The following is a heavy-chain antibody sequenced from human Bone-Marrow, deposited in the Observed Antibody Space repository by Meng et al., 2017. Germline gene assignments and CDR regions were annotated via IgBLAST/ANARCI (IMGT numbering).Heavy chain of an antibody. Sequence: GESLKISCAASGFTFSSYAMHWVRQAPGKGLEWVAVISYDGSNKYYADSVKGRFTISRDNSKNTLYLQMNSLRAEDTAVYYCARDAGYSSSGPLDYWGQGRLVTVSS. CDR3: ARDAGYSSSGPLDY. J-gene: IGHJ4*02. CDR2: ISYDGSNK. D-gene: IGHD6-13*01. V-gene: IGHV3-30*01. CDR1: GFTFSSYA.